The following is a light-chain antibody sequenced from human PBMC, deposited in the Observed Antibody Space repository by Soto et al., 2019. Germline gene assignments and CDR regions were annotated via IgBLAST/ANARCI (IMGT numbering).Light chain of an antibody. CDR3: QQYAGNSWA. Sequence: DIQMTQSPSTLSASVGDRVTITCRASQNIDSWLAWYQHKPGQAPTLLIYQASILQTGVPSRFSGSGSGTEFSLAISSLQPDDFATYYCQQYAGNSWAFGQGTKLETK. CDR2: QAS. CDR1: QNIDSW. V-gene: IGKV1-5*03. J-gene: IGKJ1*01.